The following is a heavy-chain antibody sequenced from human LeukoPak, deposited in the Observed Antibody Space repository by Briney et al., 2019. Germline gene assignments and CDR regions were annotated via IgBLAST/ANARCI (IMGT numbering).Heavy chain of an antibody. V-gene: IGHV3-30*02. J-gene: IGHJ4*02. Sequence: PGGSLRLSCAASGITFRSYGMHWVRQAPGKGLEWVAFIWYDGSNKHYADSVKGRFTISRDNSRNTLFLQMNSLRAEDTAVYYCATDRATQYFDYWGQGTLVSVSS. CDR1: GITFRSYG. CDR3: ATDRATQYFDY. D-gene: IGHD2-15*01. CDR2: IWYDGSNK.